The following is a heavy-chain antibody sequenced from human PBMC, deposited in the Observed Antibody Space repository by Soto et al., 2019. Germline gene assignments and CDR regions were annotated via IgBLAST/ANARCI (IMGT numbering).Heavy chain of an antibody. CDR3: ARDRVNAYDY. D-gene: IGHD4-4*01. CDR1: GFTFSNYA. CDR2: TSYDGNNE. V-gene: IGHV3-30*03. Sequence: PGGSLRLSCAASGFTFSNYAMHWVRQAPGKGLEWVALTSYDGNNEYYTDSVKGRFTISRDNSKNTLFLQMNSPRPEDTAVYYCARDRVNAYDYWGQGTLVTVSS. J-gene: IGHJ4*02.